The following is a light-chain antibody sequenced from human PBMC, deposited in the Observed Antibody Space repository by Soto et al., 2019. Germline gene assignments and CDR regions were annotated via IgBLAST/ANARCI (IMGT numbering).Light chain of an antibody. V-gene: IGKV3-15*01. Sequence: EIVMTHSPATLSLSPGERAPLSCRASPSVSSNLASYQQKPGQSPRLLIYGASTRATGIPARFSGRGSGTEFTLTISSLHSEDFSVYYCRLYLNCARTVGQGTKVEIK. CDR1: PSVSSN. J-gene: IGKJ1*01. CDR3: RLYLNCART. CDR2: GAS.